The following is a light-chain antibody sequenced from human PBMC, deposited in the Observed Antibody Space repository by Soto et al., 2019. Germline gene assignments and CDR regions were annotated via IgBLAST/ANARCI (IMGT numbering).Light chain of an antibody. CDR2: DAS. V-gene: IGKV1-5*01. Sequence: EIQMNQSPSTLSASVGDTVPITCRASQSISSWLAWYQLKPGKAPKLLIYDASTLESGVPSRFSGSESGTEFTLTISSLQPDDYATYFCQQYNSYWTFGQGTKVDIK. CDR3: QQYNSYWT. J-gene: IGKJ1*01. CDR1: QSISSW.